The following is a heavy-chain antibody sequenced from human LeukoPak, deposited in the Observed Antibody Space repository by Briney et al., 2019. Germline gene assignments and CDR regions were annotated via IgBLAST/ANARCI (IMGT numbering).Heavy chain of an antibody. Sequence: GGSLRLSCAASGFTFSSYGMHWVRQAPGKGPEWVAVISYDGSNKYYADSVKGRFTISRDNSKNTLYLQMNSLRAEDTAVYYCAKVIVTTVTNYDYYYGMDVWGQGTTVTVSS. D-gene: IGHD4-17*01. CDR3: AKVIVTTVTNYDYYYGMDV. V-gene: IGHV3-30*18. J-gene: IGHJ6*02. CDR1: GFTFSSYG. CDR2: ISYDGSNK.